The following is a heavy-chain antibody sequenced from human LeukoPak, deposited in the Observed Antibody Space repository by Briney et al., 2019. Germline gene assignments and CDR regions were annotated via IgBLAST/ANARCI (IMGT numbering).Heavy chain of an antibody. Sequence: PGGSLRLSCAASGFTFSSYWMSWVRQAPGKGLVWFSRINSDGSSSSYADSVKGRFTISRDNAKNTLYLQMNSLRAEDTAVYYCASDAGYGLFWGQGTLVTVSS. V-gene: IGHV3-74*01. CDR3: ASDAGYGLF. D-gene: IGHD2-15*01. CDR2: INSDGSSS. J-gene: IGHJ4*02. CDR1: GFTFSSYW.